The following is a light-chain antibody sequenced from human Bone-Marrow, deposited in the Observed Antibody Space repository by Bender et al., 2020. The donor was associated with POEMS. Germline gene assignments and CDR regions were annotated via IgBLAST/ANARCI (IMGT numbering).Light chain of an antibody. J-gene: IGLJ2*01. CDR2: DDS. CDR1: NIAFKS. CDR3: SSYGGRNNLI. V-gene: IGLV3-21*02. Sequence: SYVLTQPPSVSVAPGQTASISCGGSNIAFKSVHWYQQRPGQAPILVVYDDSDRPSGTPDRFSGSKSGNTASLSVSGLQAEDEADYYCSSYGGRNNLIFGGGTKLTVL.